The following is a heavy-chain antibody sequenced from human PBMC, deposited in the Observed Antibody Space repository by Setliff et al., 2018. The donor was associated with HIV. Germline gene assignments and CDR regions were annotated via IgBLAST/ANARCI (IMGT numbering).Heavy chain of an antibody. J-gene: IGHJ6*03. V-gene: IGHV4-39*01. CDR1: GGSISSSSYY. CDR2: IYYSGCT. Sequence: PSETLSLTCTVSGGSISSSSYYWGWIRQPPGKGLEWIGSIYYSGCTYYNPSLKSRVTISVDTSKNQFSLKLSSVTAADTAVYYCARQPYPHLYYYMDVWGKGTTVTVSS. CDR3: ARQPYPHLYYYMDV.